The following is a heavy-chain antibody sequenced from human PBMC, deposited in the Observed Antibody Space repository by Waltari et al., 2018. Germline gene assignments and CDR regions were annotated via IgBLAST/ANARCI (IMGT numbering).Heavy chain of an antibody. D-gene: IGHD6-19*01. V-gene: IGHV4-38-2*01. J-gene: IGHJ6*02. CDR2: IYHSGST. CDR3: AKYSSGVYYYGMDV. CDR1: GYSISSGSY. Sequence: QVQVQESGPGLVQPSETLSLTCAVPGYSISSGSYWGWLRQPPGKGLEWIGSIYHSGSTYYNPSLKSRVTISVDTSKNHFSLKLSSVTAADTAVYYCAKYSSGVYYYGMDVWGQGTTVTVSS.